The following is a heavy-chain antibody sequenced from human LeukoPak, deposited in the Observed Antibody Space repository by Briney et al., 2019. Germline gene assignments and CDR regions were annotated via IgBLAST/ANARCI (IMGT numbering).Heavy chain of an antibody. CDR1: GFTFSSYV. CDR3: AKAYYYDSSGSYYFDY. D-gene: IGHD3-22*01. J-gene: IGHJ4*02. CDR2: ITSGGST. V-gene: IGHV3-23*01. Sequence: AGGSLRLSCAASGFTFSSYVMSWVRQAPGKGLEWVSAITSGGSTYYADSVKGRFTISRDNSKNTLYLQMNSLRAEDTAVYYCAKAYYYDSSGSYYFDYWGQGTLVTVSP.